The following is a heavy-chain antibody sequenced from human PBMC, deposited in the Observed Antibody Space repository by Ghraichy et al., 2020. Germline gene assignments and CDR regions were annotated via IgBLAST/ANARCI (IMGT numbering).Heavy chain of an antibody. CDR3: AKAGYCSSTSCPVNKNNYSPRDREGRFYFISKHSKNTLYLQMNSLIAEDTAVYYCAKAGYCSSTSCSVDHYYYYGMDV. Sequence: GESLNISCAASGFTFSSYAMSWVRQAPGKGLEWVSAISGSGGSTYYADSVKGRFTISRDNSKNTLYLQMNSLIAEDTAVYYCAKAGYCSSTSCPVNKNNYSPRDREGRFYFISKHSKNTLYLQMNSLIAEDTAVYYCAKAGYCSSTSCSVDHYYYYGMDVWGQGTTVTVSS. CDR2: ISGSGGST. CDR1: GFTFSSYA. V-gene: IGHV3-23*01. D-gene: IGHD2-2*01. J-gene: IGHJ6*02.